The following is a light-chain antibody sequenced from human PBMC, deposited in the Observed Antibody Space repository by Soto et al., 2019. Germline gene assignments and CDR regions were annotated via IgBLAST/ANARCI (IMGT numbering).Light chain of an antibody. Sequence: EIMMTQSPATLSVSPGERATLSCSASQSVSNNLAWYPQKPGQAPRRLIYYTSTRATGIPARFSGSGSGTEFSLTIGSLQAEDFALYYCQQYNDWPPITLGQGTRLEIK. CDR1: QSVSNN. J-gene: IGKJ5*01. V-gene: IGKV3-15*01. CDR2: YTS. CDR3: QQYNDWPPIT.